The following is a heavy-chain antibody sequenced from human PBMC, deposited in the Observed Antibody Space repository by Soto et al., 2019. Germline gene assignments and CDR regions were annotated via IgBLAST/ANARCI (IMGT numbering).Heavy chain of an antibody. Sequence: QVQLVESGGGVVQPGRSLRLSCAASGFIFSDYAMHWVRQPPGKGLEWVAIISSDGKNTYYGDSVKGRFTISRDDSTSTLSLPMNGLRPEDTAVYFCARVHCTTDLCSGPYFYYALDVWGQVTTGTVSS. CDR1: GFIFSDYA. CDR3: ARVHCTTDLCSGPYFYYALDV. D-gene: IGHD1-26*01. J-gene: IGHJ6*02. CDR2: ISSDGKNT. V-gene: IGHV3-30*01.